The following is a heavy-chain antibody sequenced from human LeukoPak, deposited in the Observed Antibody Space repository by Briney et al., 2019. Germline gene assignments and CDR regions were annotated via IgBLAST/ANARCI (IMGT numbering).Heavy chain of an antibody. V-gene: IGHV3-33*08. D-gene: IGHD3-3*01. CDR1: GFSFSSDL. CDR3: VRKGRITIFGVVNSSPTSDWFFDL. J-gene: IGHJ2*01. CDR2: IWYDGSNK. Sequence: PGGSLRLSCAASGFSFSSDLMHWVRQAPGKGLEWVAVIWYDGSNKYYADSVKGRFTISRDNSKNTLYLQVNSLRAEDTAVYYCVRKGRITIFGVVNSSPTSDWFFDLWGRGTLVTVSS.